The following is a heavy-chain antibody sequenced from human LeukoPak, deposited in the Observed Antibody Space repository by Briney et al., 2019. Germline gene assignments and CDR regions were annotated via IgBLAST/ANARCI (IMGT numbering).Heavy chain of an antibody. CDR3: ARSYLAAAGPFDY. D-gene: IGHD6-13*01. CDR2: ISWNSGSI. Sequence: GGSLRLSCAASGFTFSNAWMTWVRQAPGKGLEWVSGISWNSGSIGYADSVKGRFTISRDNAKNSLYLQMNSLRAEDMALYYCARSYLAAAGPFDYWGQGTLVTVSS. J-gene: IGHJ4*02. CDR1: GFTFSNAW. V-gene: IGHV3-9*03.